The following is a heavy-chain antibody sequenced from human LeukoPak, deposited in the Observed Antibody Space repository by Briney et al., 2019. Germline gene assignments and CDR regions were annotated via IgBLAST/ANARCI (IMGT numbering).Heavy chain of an antibody. J-gene: IGHJ5*02. CDR2: INHSGST. CDR3: ARGTPPTVTTFWWFDP. V-gene: IGHV4-34*01. D-gene: IGHD4-17*01. Sequence: SETLSLTCAVYGGSFSGYYWSWIRQLPGKGLEWIGEINHSGSTNYNPSLKSRVTISVDTSKNQFSLKLSSVTAADTAVYYCARGTPPTVTTFWWFDPWGQGTLVTVSS. CDR1: GGSFSGYY.